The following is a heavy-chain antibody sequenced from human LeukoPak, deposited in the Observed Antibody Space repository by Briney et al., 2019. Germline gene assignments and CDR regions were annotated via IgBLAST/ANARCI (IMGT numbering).Heavy chain of an antibody. CDR2: ISGSSGII. Sequence: GGSLRLSCAASGFTFNTYTMNWVRQAPGKGLEWVSYISGSSGIIDYADSVRGRFTISRDNAKNSLYLQMNSLRAEDTAVYYCASEGTIPDAVFDYWGQGTLVTVSS. V-gene: IGHV3-48*01. CDR1: GFTFNTYT. J-gene: IGHJ4*02. CDR3: ASEGTIPDAVFDY. D-gene: IGHD3-3*01.